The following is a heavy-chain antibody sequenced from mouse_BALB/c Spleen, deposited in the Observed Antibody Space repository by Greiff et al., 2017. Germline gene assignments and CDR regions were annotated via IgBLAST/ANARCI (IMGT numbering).Heavy chain of an antibody. CDR2: ISSGGST. J-gene: IGHJ3*01. Sequence: DVQLVESGGGLVKPGGSLKLSCAASGFTFSSYAMSWVRQTPEKRLEWVASISSGGSTYYPDSVKGRFTISRDNARNILYLQMSSLRSEDTAMYYCARGGYYGNPFAYWGQGTLVTVSA. CDR1: GFTFSSYA. CDR3: ARGGYYGNPFAY. V-gene: IGHV5-6-5*01. D-gene: IGHD2-1*01.